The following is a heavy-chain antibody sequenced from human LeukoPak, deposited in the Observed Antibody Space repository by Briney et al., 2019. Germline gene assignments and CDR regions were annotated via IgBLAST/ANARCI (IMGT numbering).Heavy chain of an antibody. CDR3: ARDGATSGYYTFFDY. Sequence: GRSLRLSCAPSGFTFSDHYMGWIRQAPGKRLAWGSYITHTGTTVYYADSVNGRFNISRDNAKNSLFLQMNSLGADDTALYYCARDGATSGYYTFFDYWGQGALVTVSS. V-gene: IGHV3-11*01. CDR2: ITHTGTTV. D-gene: IGHD3-22*01. J-gene: IGHJ4*02. CDR1: GFTFSDHY.